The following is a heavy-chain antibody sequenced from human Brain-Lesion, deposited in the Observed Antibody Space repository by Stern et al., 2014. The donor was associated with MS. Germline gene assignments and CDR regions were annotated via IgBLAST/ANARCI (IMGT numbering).Heavy chain of an antibody. V-gene: IGHV4-61*02. CDR1: GGSISSGGYY. CDR3: ARGRVVPGFQYYATDV. Sequence: QVQLQESGPGLVKPSQTLSLSCTVSGGSISSGGYYWSWIRQPAGKGLEWIGRIFNSGSTSYNPSLNSRVTISIDTSKNPFSLRLNSMTAADTAVYYCARGRVVPGFQYYATDVWGQGTTVIVSS. D-gene: IGHD2-2*01. J-gene: IGHJ6*02. CDR2: IFNSGST.